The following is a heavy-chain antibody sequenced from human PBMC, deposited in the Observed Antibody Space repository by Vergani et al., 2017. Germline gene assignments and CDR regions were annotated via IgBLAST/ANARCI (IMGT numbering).Heavy chain of an antibody. V-gene: IGHV3-11*04. J-gene: IGHJ6*02. CDR3: ARETDTGSSVSYNYYAMDV. Sequence: QVQLVESGGGLVKPGGSLRLSCAASGFTFSDHYMSWVRQAPGKGLEWISYMSSGDSIYSADSVKGRFTVSRDNTKNTLYLKMNSLRAEDTAVYYCARETDTGSSVSYNYYAMDVWGQGTTVSVSS. D-gene: IGHD3-9*01. CDR2: MSSGDSI. CDR1: GFTFSDHY.